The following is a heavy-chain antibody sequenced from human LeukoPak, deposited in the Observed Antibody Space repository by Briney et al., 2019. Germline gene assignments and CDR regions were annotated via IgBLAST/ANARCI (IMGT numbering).Heavy chain of an antibody. D-gene: IGHD3-10*01. CDR3: ARYFSGLDY. CDR2: IYNSGTT. Sequence: SETLSLTCSVSSGSISSYYWSWIRQPPGKGLEWIGYIYNSGTTNYNPSLKSRVTISVDTSKNQFSLKLSPVTAADTAMYYCARYFSGLDYWGQGTLVTVSS. V-gene: IGHV4-59*01. J-gene: IGHJ4*02. CDR1: SGSISSYY.